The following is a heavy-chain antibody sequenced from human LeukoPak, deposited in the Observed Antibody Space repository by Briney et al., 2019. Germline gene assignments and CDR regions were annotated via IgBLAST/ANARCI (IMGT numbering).Heavy chain of an antibody. D-gene: IGHD3-10*01. CDR1: GYTFTGYG. Sequence: ASVKVSCKASGYTFTGYGISWVQQAPGQGLEWMGWISGYDGKTYYPQKVQGRVTMTTDSSTGTAYMELRSLRSDDTAVYYCARDFSHYGSGGAHWGQGTLVTVSS. V-gene: IGHV1-18*01. CDR2: ISGYDGKT. CDR3: ARDFSHYGSGGAH. J-gene: IGHJ4*02.